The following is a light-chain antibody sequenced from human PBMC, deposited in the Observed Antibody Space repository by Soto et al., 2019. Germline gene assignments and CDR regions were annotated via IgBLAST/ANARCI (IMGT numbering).Light chain of an antibody. CDR3: QQFNSYPPLT. V-gene: IGKV1-13*02. Sequence: AIQLTQSPSSLSASVGDRVTITCRASQGISSALAWYQQKPGKAPKLLIYDASSLESGVPSRFSGSGSGTDFTLTISSLQREDFATYYCQQFNSYPPLTFGGGTTVEIK. CDR2: DAS. CDR1: QGISSA. J-gene: IGKJ4*01.